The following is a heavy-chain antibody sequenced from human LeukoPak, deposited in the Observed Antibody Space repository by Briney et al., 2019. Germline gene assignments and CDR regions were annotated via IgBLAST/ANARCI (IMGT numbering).Heavy chain of an antibody. CDR1: GFTFSAFA. V-gene: IGHV3-23*01. CDR3: AKARGATVNDPVDT. CDR2: FGGAGRAFT. D-gene: IGHD1-1*01. Sequence: GGSPRLSCAASGFTFSAFAMTWVRQAPGKGLEWVSSFGGAGRAFTHHSDSVKGRFTISRDDSKNTLYLQMSSLRAEDTAVYHCAKARGATVNDPVDTWGQGTLVTVSS. J-gene: IGHJ5*02.